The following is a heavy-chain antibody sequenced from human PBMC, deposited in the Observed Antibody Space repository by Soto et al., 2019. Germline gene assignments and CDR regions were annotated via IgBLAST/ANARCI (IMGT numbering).Heavy chain of an antibody. D-gene: IGHD2-15*01. V-gene: IGHV3-30*18. CDR3: AKDDVVDY. Sequence: QVQLVESGGGVVQPGRSLRLSCAASGFTFRSSGMQWVRQAPGKGLEWVAVISYDGSKNHYADSVKGRFTISRDNSKNTLYLQMTSLRAEDTAVYYCAKDDVVDYWGQGTLVTVSS. J-gene: IGHJ4*02. CDR1: GFTFRSSG. CDR2: ISYDGSKN.